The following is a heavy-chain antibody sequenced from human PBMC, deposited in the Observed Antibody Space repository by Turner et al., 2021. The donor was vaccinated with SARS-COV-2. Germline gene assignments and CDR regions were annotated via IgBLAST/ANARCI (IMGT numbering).Heavy chain of an antibody. Sequence: QVQLAESGGGVVQPGRSLRLSCAASGFTFSSYGMNWVRQAPGKGLEWVAVIWYDGSNKYYADSVKGRFTISRDNSKNTLYLQMNSLRAEDTAVYYCARDGGYSGYAYFDYWGQGTLVTVSS. CDR2: IWYDGSNK. CDR3: ARDGGYSGYAYFDY. J-gene: IGHJ4*02. D-gene: IGHD5-12*01. V-gene: IGHV3-33*01. CDR1: GFTFSSYG.